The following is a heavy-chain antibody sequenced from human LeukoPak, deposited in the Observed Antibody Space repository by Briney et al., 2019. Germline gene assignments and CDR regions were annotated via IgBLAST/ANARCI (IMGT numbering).Heavy chain of an antibody. CDR3: ARQVEGYSSSWFV. J-gene: IGHJ4*02. Sequence: GESLKISCKASGYSFTTTTYWIGWVRHLPGKGLEWTGIIYPRDSDTRYSPSFQGQVTISADKYINTAYLQWSSLKASDTAMYYCARQVEGYSSSWFVWGQGTLVTVPS. CDR1: GYSFTTTTYW. V-gene: IGHV5-51*01. CDR2: IYPRDSDT. D-gene: IGHD6-13*01.